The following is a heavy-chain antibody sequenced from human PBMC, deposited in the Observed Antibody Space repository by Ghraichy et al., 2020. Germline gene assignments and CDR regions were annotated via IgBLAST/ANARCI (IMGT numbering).Heavy chain of an antibody. D-gene: IGHD5-12*01. J-gene: IGHJ6*03. CDR3: ASPRGYSGYDLSYYYYYMDV. CDR1: GGTFSSYA. V-gene: IGHV1-69*13. Sequence: SVKVSCKASGGTFSSYAISWVRQAPGQGLEWMGGIIPIFGTANYAQKFQGRVTITADESTSTAYMELSSLRSEDTAVYYCASPRGYSGYDLSYYYYYMDVWGKGTTVTVSS. CDR2: IIPIFGTA.